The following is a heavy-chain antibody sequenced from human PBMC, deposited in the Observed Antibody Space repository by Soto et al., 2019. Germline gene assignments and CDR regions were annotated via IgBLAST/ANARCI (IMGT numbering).Heavy chain of an antibody. Sequence: ASVKVSCKASGYTFTSYGISWVRQAPGQGLEWMGWISAYNGNTNYAQKLQGRVTMTTDTSTSTAYMELRSLRSDDTAVYYCARVPGLRGNYYYYYMDVWGKGTTVTVSS. CDR2: ISAYNGNT. V-gene: IGHV1-18*01. CDR3: ARVPGLRGNYYYYYMDV. D-gene: IGHD5-18*01. J-gene: IGHJ6*03. CDR1: GYTFTSYG.